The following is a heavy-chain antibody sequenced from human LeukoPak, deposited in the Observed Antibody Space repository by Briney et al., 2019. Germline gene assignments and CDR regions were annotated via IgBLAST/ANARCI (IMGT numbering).Heavy chain of an antibody. Sequence: SETLSLTCTVSGGSISSSYWSWIRQAPGKGLEWIGYIYYTGSTNYNPSLRSRVTISVDTSKNQFSLKLSSVTAADTAVYYCARFKAGFFYYMDVWGKGTTVTVSS. CDR1: GGSISSSY. CDR2: IYYTGST. J-gene: IGHJ6*03. V-gene: IGHV4-59*08. D-gene: IGHD3-10*01. CDR3: ARFKAGFFYYMDV.